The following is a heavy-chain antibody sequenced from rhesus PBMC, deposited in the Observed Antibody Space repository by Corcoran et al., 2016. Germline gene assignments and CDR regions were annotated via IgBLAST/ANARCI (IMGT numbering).Heavy chain of an antibody. Sequence: QVQLQESGPGLVKPSETLSLTCAVSGGSISGGYYWGWIRQHPGKGLEWIVNIYGNGPIPSSNPSRHSRVTISKDTSKNQFSLKLSSVTAAATAVYYCARDSLRNWYFDIWGPGTPITISS. CDR2: IYGNGPIP. D-gene: IGHD4-29*01. CDR1: GGSISGGYY. V-gene: IGHV4S7*01. J-gene: IGHJ2*01. CDR3: ARDSLRNWYFDI.